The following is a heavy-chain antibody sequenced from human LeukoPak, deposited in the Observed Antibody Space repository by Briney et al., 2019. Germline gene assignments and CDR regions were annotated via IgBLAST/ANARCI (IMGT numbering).Heavy chain of an antibody. J-gene: IGHJ4*02. CDR3: ARLLTIPGY. CDR2: IKQDGSEK. V-gene: IGHV3-7*01. D-gene: IGHD4/OR15-4a*01. Sequence: PGGSLRLSCAASTFTFSAYWMSWVRQAPGKGLEWVANIKQDGSEKYYVDSVKGRFTIPRDNAKNSLYLQMNSLRAEDTAVYYCARLLTIPGYWGQGTLVTVSS. CDR1: TFTFSAYW.